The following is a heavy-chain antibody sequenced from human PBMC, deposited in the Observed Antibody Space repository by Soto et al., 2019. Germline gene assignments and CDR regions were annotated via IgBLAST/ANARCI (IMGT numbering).Heavy chain of an antibody. Sequence: ASVKVSCKAYDSSFTSHGISWVRQAPGQGLEWMGWISLYNGNTNYAQQFQGRVTMTTDTSTSTAYMELRSLRSDDTAMYFCAIYHLELFRSDYWGQGVLVTVSS. J-gene: IGHJ4*02. V-gene: IGHV1-18*04. D-gene: IGHD2-2*01. CDR2: ISLYNGNT. CDR1: DSSFTSHG. CDR3: AIYHLELFRSDY.